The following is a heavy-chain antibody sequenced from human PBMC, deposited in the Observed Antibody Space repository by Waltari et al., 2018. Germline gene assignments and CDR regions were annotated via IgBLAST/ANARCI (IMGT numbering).Heavy chain of an antibody. D-gene: IGHD6-13*01. J-gene: IGHJ3*02. CDR2: IIPILGIA. Sequence: QVQLVQSGAEVKKPGSSVKVSCKASGGTFSSYAISWVRQAPGQGLEWMGGIIPILGIANYAQKFQGRGTITADESTSTAYMELSSLRSEDTAVYYCARARGSRVFGAFDIWGQGTMVTVSS. V-gene: IGHV1-69*04. CDR3: ARARGSRVFGAFDI. CDR1: GGTFSSYA.